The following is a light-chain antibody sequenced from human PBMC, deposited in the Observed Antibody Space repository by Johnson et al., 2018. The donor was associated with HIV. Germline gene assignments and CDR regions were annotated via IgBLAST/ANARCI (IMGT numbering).Light chain of an antibody. V-gene: IGLV1-51*01. Sequence: QSVLTQPPSVSAAPGQKVTISCSGSSSNIGNNYVSWYQQLPGTAPKLLIYDNNKRPSGVPDRFSGSKSGTSATLGITGLQTGDEANYYCGTWNNSLPSPYVFGPGTKVTVL. CDR3: GTWNNSLPSPYV. CDR2: DNN. CDR1: SSNIGNNY. J-gene: IGLJ1*01.